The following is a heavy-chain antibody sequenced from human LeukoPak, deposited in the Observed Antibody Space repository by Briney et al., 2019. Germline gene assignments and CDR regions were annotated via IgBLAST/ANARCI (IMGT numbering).Heavy chain of an antibody. D-gene: IGHD4-17*01. CDR1: GFTFRSYG. Sequence: PGGSLRLSCAASGFTFRSYGMDWVRQAPGKGPEWVAFIRYDGNNKDYADSVKGRFTISRDNSKNTLYLQMNSLRVEDTAVYYCAKGYGDLVAFDVWGQGTMVTVSA. J-gene: IGHJ3*01. CDR3: AKGYGDLVAFDV. CDR2: IRYDGNNK. V-gene: IGHV3-30*02.